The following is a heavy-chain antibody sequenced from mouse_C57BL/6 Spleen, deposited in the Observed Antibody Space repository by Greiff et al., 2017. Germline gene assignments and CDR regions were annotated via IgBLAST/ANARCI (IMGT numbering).Heavy chain of an antibody. Sequence: QVHVKQPGTELVKPGASVKLSCKASGYTFTSYWMHWVKQRPGQGLEWIGNINPSNGGTNYNEKVKSKATLTVDKSSSTAYMQLSSLTSEDSAVYYCARWGDFYWYFDVWGTGTTVTVSS. D-gene: IGHD3-3*01. CDR2: INPSNGGT. CDR3: ARWGDFYWYFDV. CDR1: GYTFTSYW. V-gene: IGHV1-53*01. J-gene: IGHJ1*03.